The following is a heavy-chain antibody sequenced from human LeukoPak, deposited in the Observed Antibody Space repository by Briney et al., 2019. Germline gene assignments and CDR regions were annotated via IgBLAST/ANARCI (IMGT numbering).Heavy chain of an antibody. CDR1: GYTFTSYY. D-gene: IGHD3-22*01. V-gene: IGHV1-46*01. Sequence: ASVKVSCKASGYTFTSYYMHWVRQAPGQGLEWMGIINPSGGSTSCAQKFQGRVTMTRDTSTSTVYMELSSLRSEDTAVYYCARDHSSGYTFDPWGQGTLVTVSS. CDR2: INPSGGST. CDR3: ARDHSSGYTFDP. J-gene: IGHJ5*02.